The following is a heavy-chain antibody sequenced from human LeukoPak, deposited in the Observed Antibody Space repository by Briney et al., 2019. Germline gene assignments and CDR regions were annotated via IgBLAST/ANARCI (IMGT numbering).Heavy chain of an antibody. CDR3: ARDGGYYDFEGGQFDP. V-gene: IGHV4-30-4*01. J-gene: IGHJ5*02. D-gene: IGHD3/OR15-3a*01. CDR1: GGSISSGDYY. Sequence: PSQTLSLTCTVSGGSISSGDYYWSWIRQPPGKGLEWIGYIYYSGSTYYNPSLKSRVTISVDTSKNQFSLKLSSVTAADTAVYYCARDGGYYDFEGGQFDPWGQGTLVTASS. CDR2: IYYSGST.